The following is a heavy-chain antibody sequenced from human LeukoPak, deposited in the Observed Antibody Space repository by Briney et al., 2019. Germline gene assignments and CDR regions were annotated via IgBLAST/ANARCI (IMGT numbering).Heavy chain of an antibody. D-gene: IGHD1-26*01. J-gene: IGHJ4*02. CDR1: GFTFSSHA. Sequence: GGSLRLSCAASGFTFSSHAMSWVRQAPGKGLEWVSAISTSGGSTYYADSVKGRFTISRDNSKNTLYLQMNSLRAEDTAVYYCAKEPYSGSQLLDYWGQGTLVTVSS. V-gene: IGHV3-23*01. CDR2: ISTSGGST. CDR3: AKEPYSGSQLLDY.